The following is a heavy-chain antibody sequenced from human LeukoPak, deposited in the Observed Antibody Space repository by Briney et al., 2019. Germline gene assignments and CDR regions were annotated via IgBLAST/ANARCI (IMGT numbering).Heavy chain of an antibody. V-gene: IGHV3-23*01. J-gene: IGHJ4*02. CDR3: AKSDPTVHKFDS. Sequence: GVPLTLSCAASGFTYSISAMNWFRQAPDKVLEGVTGIGAGGGSTYFADAVGGRFVISRDNSKNTLSLQMNSLRVEDTAIYYCAKSDPTVHKFDSWGQGRLVSVSS. D-gene: IGHD1-1*01. CDR1: GFTYSISA. CDR2: IGAGGGST.